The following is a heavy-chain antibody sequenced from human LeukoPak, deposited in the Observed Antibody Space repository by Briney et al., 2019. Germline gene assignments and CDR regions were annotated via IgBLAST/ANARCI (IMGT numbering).Heavy chain of an antibody. Sequence: GGSLRLSCAASGFTFSNYWMHWVRQVPGKGLVWVSRINSDGSSTSYADSVKGRFTISRDNAKNTLYLQMNSLRAEDTAVYYCARDAITFGGVDYWGQGTLVTVSS. CDR2: INSDGSST. J-gene: IGHJ4*02. D-gene: IGHD3-16*01. CDR1: GFTFSNYW. V-gene: IGHV3-74*01. CDR3: ARDAITFGGVDY.